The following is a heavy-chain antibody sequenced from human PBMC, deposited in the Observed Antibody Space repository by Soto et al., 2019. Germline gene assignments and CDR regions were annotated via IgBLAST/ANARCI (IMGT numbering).Heavy chain of an antibody. CDR1: GFTFSSYG. CDR3: VKERYAQLWLEDYGMDV. V-gene: IGHV3-30*18. J-gene: IGHJ6*02. Sequence: QVQLVESGGGVVQPGRSLRLSCAASGFTFSSYGIHWVRQAPGKGLEWVALISYDGTDKYYADSVKGRFTISRDNSKNTLYLQMSSLGPEDTPVYYCVKERYAQLWLEDYGMDVWGQCTTVTV. D-gene: IGHD5-18*01. CDR2: ISYDGTDK.